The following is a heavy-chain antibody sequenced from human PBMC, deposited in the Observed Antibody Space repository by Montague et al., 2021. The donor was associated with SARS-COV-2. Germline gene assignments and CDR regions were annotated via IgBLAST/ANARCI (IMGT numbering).Heavy chain of an antibody. D-gene: IGHD3-22*01. Sequence: SKTLSLTCTVSGGSISSSSYYWGWIRQPPGKGLEWIGSIYYSGSTYYNPSLKSRVTISVDTSKNQFSLKLSSVTAADTAVYYCARHGKTRIAMIVVVIGYFDYWGRGTLVTVSS. CDR1: GGSISSSSYY. CDR3: ARHGKTRIAMIVVVIGYFDY. V-gene: IGHV4-39*01. CDR2: IYYSGST. J-gene: IGHJ4*02.